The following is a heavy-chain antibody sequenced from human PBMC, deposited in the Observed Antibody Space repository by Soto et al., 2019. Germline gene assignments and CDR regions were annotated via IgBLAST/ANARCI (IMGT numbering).Heavy chain of an antibody. CDR1: GFTFTASD. V-gene: IGHV3-23*04. D-gene: IGHD2-21*02. Sequence: QLVESEGGLVQPGGSLRLSCETSGFTFTASDMSWVRQAPGKGLEWVSSITTTGDTTHYADSVRGRFTISRDNARNTVYLQMNSLRVDDTAVYYCGKGGGGDHGYWGQGTLVAVSS. CDR2: ITTTGDTT. J-gene: IGHJ4*02. CDR3: GKGGGGDHGY.